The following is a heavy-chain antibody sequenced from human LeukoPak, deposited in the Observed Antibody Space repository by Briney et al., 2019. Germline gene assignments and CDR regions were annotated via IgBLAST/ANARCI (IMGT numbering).Heavy chain of an antibody. CDR1: GGSISNNNYY. V-gene: IGHV4-39*07. CDR3: ATDRGVYSYGQEVF. CDR2: IHNDGST. Sequence: PSETLSLTCTVSGGSISNNNYYWGWVCQPPGKGLEWIVSIHNDGSTYYNPSLKSRVTISVDTSKNQFSLKLSSVTAADTAVYYCATDRGVYSYGQEVFWGQGTLVTVSS. D-gene: IGHD5-18*01. J-gene: IGHJ4*02.